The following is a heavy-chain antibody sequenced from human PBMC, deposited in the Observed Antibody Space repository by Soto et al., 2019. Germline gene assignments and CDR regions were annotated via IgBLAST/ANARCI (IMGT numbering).Heavy chain of an antibody. Sequence: QVQLQESGPGLVKPSETLSLTCTVSGGSISGYFWSWIRQPPGKGLECIGYISDTGSPSYNSSLKSRVTRSLDTSKSQFSLKLSSVTAADTAVYYCARVRNHYYYYYMDVWDKGTTVTVSS. J-gene: IGHJ6*03. CDR2: ISDTGSP. CDR1: GGSISGYF. CDR3: ARVRNHYYYYYMDV. D-gene: IGHD1-1*01. V-gene: IGHV4-59*01.